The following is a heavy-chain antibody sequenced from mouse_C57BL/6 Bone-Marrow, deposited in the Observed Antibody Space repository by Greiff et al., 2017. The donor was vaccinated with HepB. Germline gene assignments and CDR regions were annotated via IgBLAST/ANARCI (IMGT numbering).Heavy chain of an antibody. CDR3: AGRPYGGYFDV. CDR1: GYTFTSYG. J-gene: IGHJ1*03. V-gene: IGHV1-81*01. D-gene: IGHD1-1*01. CDR2: IYPRSGNT. Sequence: VQLQQSGAELARPGASVKLSCKASGYTFTSYGISWVKQRTGQGLEWIGEIYPRSGNTYYNEKFKGKATLTADKSSSTAYMELRRLTSEDSAVYFCAGRPYGGYFDVWGTGTTVTVSS.